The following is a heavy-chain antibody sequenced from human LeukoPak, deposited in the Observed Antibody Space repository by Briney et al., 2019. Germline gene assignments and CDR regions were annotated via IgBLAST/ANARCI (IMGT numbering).Heavy chain of an antibody. D-gene: IGHD6-13*01. CDR3: ARDRPGGSSLDY. CDR1: GGSISSGGYY. CDR2: IYHSGST. J-gene: IGHJ4*02. V-gene: IGHV4-30-2*01. Sequence: PSETLSLTCTVSGGSISSGGYYWSWIRQPPGKGLEWIGYIYHSGSTYYNPSLKSRVTISVDRSKNQFSLKLSSVTAADTAVYYCARDRPGGSSLDYWGQGTLVTVSS.